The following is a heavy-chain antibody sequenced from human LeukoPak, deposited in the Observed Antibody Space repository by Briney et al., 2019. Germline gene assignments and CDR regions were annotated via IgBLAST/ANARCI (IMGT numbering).Heavy chain of an antibody. J-gene: IGHJ6*03. CDR1: GYTFTSHD. CDR2: IIPIFGTA. V-gene: IGHV1-69*13. D-gene: IGHD3-10*01. Sequence: GALVKVSCKSSGYTFTSHDINWVRQAPGQGLEWMGGIIPIFGTANYAQKFQGRVTITADESTSTAYMELGSLRSEDTAVYYCASLMGGSGSPEYYYYYYMDVWGKGTTVTVSS. CDR3: ASLMGGSGSPEYYYYYYMDV.